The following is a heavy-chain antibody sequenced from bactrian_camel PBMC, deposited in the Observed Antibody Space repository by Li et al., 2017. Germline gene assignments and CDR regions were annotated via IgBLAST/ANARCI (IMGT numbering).Heavy chain of an antibody. J-gene: IGHJ6*01. CDR3: ATAYRDYGRYAEFGY. D-gene: IGHD4*01. Sequence: HVQLVESGGGSVQAGGSLRLSCAASGYTFSAYMMAWFRQAPGKEREGVASISSDGSLSYAESVKGRFTISRDNAKNTVYLQMNSLKSEDTALYYCATAYRDYGRYAEFGYWGQGTQVTVS. CDR1: GYTFSAYM. V-gene: IGHV3S53*01. CDR2: ISSDGSL.